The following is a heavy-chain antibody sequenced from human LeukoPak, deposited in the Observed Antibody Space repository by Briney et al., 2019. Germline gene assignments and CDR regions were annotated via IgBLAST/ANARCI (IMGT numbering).Heavy chain of an antibody. D-gene: IGHD3-3*01. CDR2: ISAYNGNT. V-gene: IGHV1-18*01. CDR1: GYTFTSYG. J-gene: IGHJ4*02. CDR3: ARDPADRYYDFWSGYAKGGSFDY. Sequence: ASVKVSCKASGYTFTSYGISWVRQAPGQGLEWMGWISAYNGNTNYAQKPQGRVTMTTDTSTSTAYMELRSLRSDDTAVYYCARDPADRYYDFWSGYAKGGSFDYWGQGTLVTVSS.